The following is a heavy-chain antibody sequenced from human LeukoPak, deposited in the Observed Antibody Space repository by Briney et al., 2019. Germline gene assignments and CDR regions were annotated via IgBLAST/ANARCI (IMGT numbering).Heavy chain of an antibody. J-gene: IGHJ4*02. CDR3: ARASDIAVTGFDC. V-gene: IGHV4-59*01. Sequence: SETLSPTCTVSGASISSYYWNWIRQTPSNGLEWIASIYNGGNINYNPSLKSRVTISMDTSKSHFSPSLSSVTAADTAVYFCARASDIAVTGFDCWGQGLLVTVSA. CDR1: GASISSYY. D-gene: IGHD6-19*01. CDR2: IYNGGNI.